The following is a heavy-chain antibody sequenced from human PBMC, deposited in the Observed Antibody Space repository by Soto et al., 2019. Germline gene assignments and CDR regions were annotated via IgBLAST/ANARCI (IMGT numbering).Heavy chain of an antibody. CDR2: IVPLPGTT. Sequence: QVQLVQSGAAVRKPGSSVKVSCKASGGTFTKYAITWVRQAPRQGLEWMGGIVPLPGTTNYAQKFRGRVTISADESTSTAYLELSSLRSDDTAVDYCASGVGGLGGSSGWPDYAFDVWGQGTMVIVSS. CDR3: ASGVGGLGGSSGWPDYAFDV. CDR1: GGTFTKYA. V-gene: IGHV1-69*01. D-gene: IGHD6-19*01. J-gene: IGHJ3*01.